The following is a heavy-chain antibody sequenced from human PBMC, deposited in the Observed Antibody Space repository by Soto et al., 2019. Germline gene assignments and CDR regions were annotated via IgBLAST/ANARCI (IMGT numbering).Heavy chain of an antibody. CDR2: ISYDGSNK. V-gene: IGHV3-30*18. Sequence: PGGSLRLSCAASGFTFSSYGMHWVRQAPGKGLEWVAVISYDGSNKYYADSVKGRFTISRDNSKNTLYLQMNSLRAEDTAVYYCAKGGVLERRASFDYWGQGTLVTVSS. J-gene: IGHJ4*02. D-gene: IGHD1-1*01. CDR3: AKGGVLERRASFDY. CDR1: GFTFSSYG.